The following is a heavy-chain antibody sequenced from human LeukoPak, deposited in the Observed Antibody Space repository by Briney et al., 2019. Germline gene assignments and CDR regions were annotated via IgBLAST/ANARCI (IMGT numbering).Heavy chain of an antibody. D-gene: IGHD4-17*01. CDR1: GFTFSSYD. CDR3: AKGLSAVTSRPDDTFDI. CDR2: ISGSGDTT. Sequence: PGGSLRLSCAVSGFTFSSYDMTWVRHAPGKWLEWVSSISGSGDTTYYADSVRGRFTISRDNSKNTLFLQIHFLRVDDTAVYYCAKGLSAVTSRPDDTFDIWGQGTMVIVSS. V-gene: IGHV3-23*01. J-gene: IGHJ3*02.